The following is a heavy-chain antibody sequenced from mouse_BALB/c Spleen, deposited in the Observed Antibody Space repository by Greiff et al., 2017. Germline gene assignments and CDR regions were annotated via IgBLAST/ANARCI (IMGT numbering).Heavy chain of an antibody. J-gene: IGHJ4*01. CDR1: GFNIKDYY. CDR3: ARWVDY. D-gene: IGHD2-3*01. V-gene: IGHV14-4*02. Sequence: EVQLQQSGAELVRSGASVKLSCTASGFNIKDYYMHWVKQRPEQGLEWIGWIDPENGDTEYAPKFQGKATLTVDKSSSTAYMQLSSLTSEDSAVYYCARWVDYWGQGTSVTVSS. CDR2: IDPENGDT.